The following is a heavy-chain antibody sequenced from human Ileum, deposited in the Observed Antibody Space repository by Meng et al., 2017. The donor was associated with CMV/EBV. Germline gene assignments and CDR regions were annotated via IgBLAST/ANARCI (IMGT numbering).Heavy chain of an antibody. CDR1: GLTVSSNH. Sequence: EVELVESGGGLIQPVGALRPSCAASGLTVSSNHVTWVRQTPGKGLEWVSVIFSGGSTYYADSVKRRFTISRDNSKNMLYLQMNSLRAEDTALYYCARISVYSFGPWGQGTLVTVS. CDR2: IFSGGST. V-gene: IGHV3-53*01. D-gene: IGHD5-12*01. J-gene: IGHJ5*02. CDR3: ARISVYSFGP.